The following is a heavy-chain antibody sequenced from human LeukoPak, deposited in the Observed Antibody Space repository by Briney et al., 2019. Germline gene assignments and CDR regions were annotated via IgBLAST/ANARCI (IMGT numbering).Heavy chain of an antibody. Sequence: ASVTVSCKASGYTFTRHYMHWVRQAPGQGLEWMGVINPGGSWTSYAQKFQGRVTMTRDMSTSTDYMELSSLRSEDTPVYYCARDNSVGDTAWWFDPWGQGTLVTVSP. D-gene: IGHD1-26*01. CDR1: GYTFTRHY. CDR3: ARDNSVGDTAWWFDP. V-gene: IGHV1-46*01. CDR2: INPGGSWT. J-gene: IGHJ5*02.